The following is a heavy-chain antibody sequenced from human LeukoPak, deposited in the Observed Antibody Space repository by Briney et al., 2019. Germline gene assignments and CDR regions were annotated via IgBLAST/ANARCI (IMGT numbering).Heavy chain of an antibody. Sequence: PSETLSLTCTVSGGSISSGSYYWSWIRQPAGKGLEWIGRIYTSGSTNYNPSLKSRVTMSVDTSKNHFSLKLSSATAADTAVYYCAGVRYSGNSWGFDPWGQGTLVTVSS. D-gene: IGHD1-26*01. V-gene: IGHV4-61*02. CDR1: GGSISSGSYY. CDR3: AGVRYSGNSWGFDP. J-gene: IGHJ5*02. CDR2: IYTSGST.